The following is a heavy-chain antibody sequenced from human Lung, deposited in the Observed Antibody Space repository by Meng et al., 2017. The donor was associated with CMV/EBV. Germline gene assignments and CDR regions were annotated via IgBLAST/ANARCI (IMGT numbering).Heavy chain of an antibody. CDR3: AKGKWGGYYYYYGMDV. CDR2: IYSGDDST. Sequence: GGSLRLXCAASGFTFSTFAMSWVRQAPGKGLQWVSVIYSGDDSTYYADSVKGRFTISRDNSKNMLYLQMNSLRAEDSAVYFCAKGKWGGYYYYYGMDVWGRGTXVTGAS. V-gene: IGHV3-23*03. J-gene: IGHJ6*02. CDR1: GFTFSTFA. D-gene: IGHD1-26*01.